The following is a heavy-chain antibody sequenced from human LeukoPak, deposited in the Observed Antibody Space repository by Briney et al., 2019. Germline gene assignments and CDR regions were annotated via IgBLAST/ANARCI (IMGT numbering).Heavy chain of an antibody. Sequence: GGSLRLSCAASGFTFSSYWMSWVRQAPGKGLEWVANIKQDGSEKYYVDSVKGRFTISRDNAKNSLYLQTNSLRAEDTAVYYCAREGSATVTTGSDYWGQGTLVTVSS. CDR2: IKQDGSEK. V-gene: IGHV3-7*03. CDR3: AREGSATVTTGSDY. CDR1: GFTFSSYW. D-gene: IGHD4-17*01. J-gene: IGHJ4*02.